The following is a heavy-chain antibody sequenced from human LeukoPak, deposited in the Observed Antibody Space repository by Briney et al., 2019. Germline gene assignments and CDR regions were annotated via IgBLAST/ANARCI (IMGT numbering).Heavy chain of an antibody. V-gene: IGHV4-34*01. CDR2: INHSGST. D-gene: IGHD3-3*01. CDR1: GGSFSGYY. J-gene: IGHJ5*02. CDR3: ARLTIFGVVITGFNWFDP. Sequence: PSQTLSLTCAVYGGSFSGYYWSWIRQPPGKGLEWIGEINHSGSTNYNPSLKSRVTISVDTSKNQFSLKLSSVTAADTAVYYCARLTIFGVVITGFNWFDPWGQGTLVTVSS.